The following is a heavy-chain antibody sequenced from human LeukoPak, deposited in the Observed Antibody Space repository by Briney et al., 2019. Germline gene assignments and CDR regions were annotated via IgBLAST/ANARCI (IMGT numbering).Heavy chain of an antibody. V-gene: IGHV4-59*01. D-gene: IGHD6-19*01. CDR2: IFYSGST. CDR1: GGSTSSYY. J-gene: IGHJ5*02. Sequence: SETLSLTCTVSGGSTSSYYWSWIRQPPGKGLEWIGYIFYSGSTNYNPSLESRVTMSVDMSKNQFSLKLSSVTAADTAVYYCARGHYSSGWYGERGTLWFDPWGQGTLVTVSS. CDR3: ARGHYSSGWYGERGTLWFDP.